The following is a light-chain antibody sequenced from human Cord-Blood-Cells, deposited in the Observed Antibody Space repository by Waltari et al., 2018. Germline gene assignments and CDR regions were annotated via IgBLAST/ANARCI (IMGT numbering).Light chain of an antibody. V-gene: IGLV2-23*01. CDR3: CSYAGSSTYWV. CDR2: EGS. J-gene: IGLJ3*02. CDR1: SSDVGSYNL. Sequence: QSALTQPASVSGSPGQSTTISCTGTSSDVGSYNLVSRYQQHPGKAPKLMIYEGSKRPSGVSNRFSGSKSGNTASLTISGLQAEDEADYYCCSYAGSSTYWVFGGGTKLTVL.